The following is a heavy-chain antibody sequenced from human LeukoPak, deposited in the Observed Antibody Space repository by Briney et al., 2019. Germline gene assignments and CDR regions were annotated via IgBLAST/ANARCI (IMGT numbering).Heavy chain of an antibody. CDR3: AGGGRRYDFWSGYYKGYYYYGMDV. D-gene: IGHD3-3*01. J-gene: IGHJ6*02. CDR1: GGSFSGYY. Sequence: PSETLSLTCAVYGGSFSGYYWSWIRQPPGKGLEWIGEINHSGSTNYNPSLKSRVTISVDTSKNQFSLKLSSVTAADTAVYYCAGGGRRYDFWSGYYKGYYYYGMDVWGQGTTVTVSS. V-gene: IGHV4-34*01. CDR2: INHSGST.